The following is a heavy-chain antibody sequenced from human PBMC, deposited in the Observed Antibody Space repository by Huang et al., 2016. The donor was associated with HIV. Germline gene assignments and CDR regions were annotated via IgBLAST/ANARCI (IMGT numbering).Heavy chain of an antibody. V-gene: IGHV5-51*03. CDR3: ARPPTYSDDGGYYIDAFGV. Sequence: EVQLVQSGAEMKRPGESLKISCKVSGYSFTRQWIGWVRQMPGKGPEWMGIIYPGDSDVKYSLTFQGQVTISADNSISTAYLQWKSLKVSDTAMYFCARPPTYSDDGGYYIDAFGVWGRGTMVTVS. D-gene: IGHD2-21*02. CDR1: GYSFTRQW. J-gene: IGHJ3*01. CDR2: IYPGDSDV.